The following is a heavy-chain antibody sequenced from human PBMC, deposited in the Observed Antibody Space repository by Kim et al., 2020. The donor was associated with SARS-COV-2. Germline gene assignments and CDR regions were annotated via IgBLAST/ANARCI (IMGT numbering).Heavy chain of an antibody. CDR2: FDPEDAET. CDR3: ATAPANYYDSSGYSSYYYYGMDV. CDR1: GYTLTELS. Sequence: ASVKVSCKVSGYTLTELSMHWVRQAPGKGLEWMGGFDPEDAETIYAQKFQGRVTMTEDTSTDTAYMELNSLRSEDTAVYYCATAPANYYDSSGYSSYYYYGMDVWGKGTTVTVSS. V-gene: IGHV1-24*01. J-gene: IGHJ6*04. D-gene: IGHD3-22*01.